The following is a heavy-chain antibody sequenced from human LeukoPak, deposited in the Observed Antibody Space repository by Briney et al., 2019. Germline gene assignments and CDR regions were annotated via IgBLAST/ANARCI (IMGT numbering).Heavy chain of an antibody. J-gene: IGHJ4*02. CDR2: IASETYGGTA. CDR1: GFTFGDYA. Sequence: PGGSLRLSCAASGFTFGDYAMTWVRQAPGKGLEWVGFIASETYGGTAEYAASVKGRFTISRDDSKSIAYLQMNSLKTEDTAVYYCTRDQTPYYWGQGTLVTVSS. CDR3: TRDQTPYY. V-gene: IGHV3-49*04.